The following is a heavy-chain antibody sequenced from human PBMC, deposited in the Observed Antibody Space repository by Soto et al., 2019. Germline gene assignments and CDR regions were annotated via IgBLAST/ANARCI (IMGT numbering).Heavy chain of an antibody. Sequence: SETLSLTCTVSGGSISSSSYYWGWIRQSPGKGLEWIGSFYYSGSTYYSPSLKSRVTISGDTSKKQISLRLSSVTATDTAVYXCXXIXVASRYMXVWGXGXXVTV. CDR1: GGSISSSSYY. V-gene: IGHV4-39*01. CDR3: XXIXVASRYMXV. CDR2: FYYSGST. J-gene: IGHJ6*03. D-gene: IGHD5-12*01.